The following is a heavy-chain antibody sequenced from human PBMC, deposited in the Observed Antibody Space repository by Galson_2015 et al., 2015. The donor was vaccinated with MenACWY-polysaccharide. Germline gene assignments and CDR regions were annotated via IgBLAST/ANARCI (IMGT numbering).Heavy chain of an antibody. CDR2: IQYDGGTK. D-gene: IGHD2/OR15-2a*01. Sequence: SLRLSCAASGFTISPNGMHWVRQAPGKGLEWVAFIQYDGGTKNFVDSVKGRFTISRDNSKDTLFLQMNNLRPEDTAVYYCARGIDYGTDVWGQGTTVAVSS. J-gene: IGHJ6*02. CDR3: ARGIDYGTDV. V-gene: IGHV3-30*02. CDR1: GFTISPNG.